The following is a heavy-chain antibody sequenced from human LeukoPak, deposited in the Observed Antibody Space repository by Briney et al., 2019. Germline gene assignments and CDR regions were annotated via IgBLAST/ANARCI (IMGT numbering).Heavy chain of an antibody. CDR1: GFTFSSYW. CDR3: ARDGIDY. D-gene: IGHD1-26*01. V-gene: IGHV3-7*04. CDR2: INQDRSQK. J-gene: IGHJ4*02. Sequence: GGSVRLSCTASGFTFSSYWMSWARQAPGKGLEWVANINQDRSQKYYVDSVKGRFTISRDDAKNSVYLEMNSLRDEDTAMYFCARDGIDYWGEGTVVTVSS.